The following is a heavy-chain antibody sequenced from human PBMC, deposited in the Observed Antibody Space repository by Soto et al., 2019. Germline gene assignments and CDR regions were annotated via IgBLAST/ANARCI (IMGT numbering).Heavy chain of an antibody. CDR2: IDPSDSYT. D-gene: IGHD3-10*01. V-gene: IGHV5-10-1*01. J-gene: IGHJ4*02. Sequence: PGESLKISCKASGYSFTSFWITWVRQLPGKGLERMGRIDPSDSYTNYSPSFQGHVTISADKSISTAYLQWSSLKASDTAIYYCARQSGFGYLTYWGQGTLVTVSS. CDR1: GYSFTSFW. CDR3: ARQSGFGYLTY.